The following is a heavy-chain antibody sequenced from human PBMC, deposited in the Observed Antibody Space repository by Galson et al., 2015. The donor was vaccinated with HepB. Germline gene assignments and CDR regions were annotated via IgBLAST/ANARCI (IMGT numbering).Heavy chain of an antibody. D-gene: IGHD3-16*01. CDR1: GDSVSSNNVA. Sequence: CAISGDSVSSNNVAWNWIRKSPSRGLEWLGRTYYRSRWYNDNATSVESRIVVNADTSKNQFSLQLNSVTPEDTAVYYCARATGGSPTWFDPWGQGTLVTVSP. CDR3: ARATGGSPTWFDP. J-gene: IGHJ5*02. CDR2: TYYRSRWYN. V-gene: IGHV6-1*01.